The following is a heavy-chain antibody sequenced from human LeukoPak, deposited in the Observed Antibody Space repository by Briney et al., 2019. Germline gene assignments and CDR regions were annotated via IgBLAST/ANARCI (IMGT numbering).Heavy chain of an antibody. Sequence: GGSLRLSCAASGFTFSSYGMHWVRQAPGKGLEWVAVISYDGSNKYYADSVKGRFTISRDNSKNTPYLQMNSLRAEDTAVYYCAKGELPDYWGQGTLVTVSS. D-gene: IGHD4-23*01. CDR3: AKGELPDY. CDR1: GFTFSSYG. V-gene: IGHV3-30*18. J-gene: IGHJ4*02. CDR2: ISYDGSNK.